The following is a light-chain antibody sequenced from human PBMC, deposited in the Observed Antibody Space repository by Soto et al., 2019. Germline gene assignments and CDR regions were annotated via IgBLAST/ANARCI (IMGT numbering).Light chain of an antibody. Sequence: VLTDSPGTLSLSQWERATLSCRASQSVASSYLAWYQHKPGQAPRLLIYGTSNRATAIPDRFSGSGSGTDFTLTVSSLEPEDFAVYYCQLFTAFGQGTKVDIK. CDR1: QSVASSY. CDR2: GTS. V-gene: IGKV3-20*01. J-gene: IGKJ1*01. CDR3: QLFTA.